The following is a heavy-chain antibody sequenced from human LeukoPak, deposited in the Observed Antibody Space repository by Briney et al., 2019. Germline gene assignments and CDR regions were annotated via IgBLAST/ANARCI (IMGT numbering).Heavy chain of an antibody. CDR1: DGSISGGTYY. J-gene: IGHJ5*02. D-gene: IGHD6-19*01. V-gene: IGHV4-39*01. Sequence: PSETLSLTCTVSDGSISGGTYYWGWIRQPPGKGLEWIGTVSYSGSTYYKSSLKSRVTISVDTSKNQFSLYLNSVTAADTAVYYCARVGYSSGWYGWFDPWGQGTLVTVPS. CDR2: VSYSGST. CDR3: ARVGYSSGWYGWFDP.